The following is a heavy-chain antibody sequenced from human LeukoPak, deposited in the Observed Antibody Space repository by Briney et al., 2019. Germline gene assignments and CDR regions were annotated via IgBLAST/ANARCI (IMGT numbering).Heavy chain of an antibody. Sequence: GGSLRLSCAVSGFTFSSYEMNWVRQAPGKGLEWVAVISYDGSNKYYADSVKGRFTISRDNSKNTLYLQMNSLRAEDTAVYYCAKDHRRAYCGPGTGLVYWGQGTLVTVSS. CDR2: ISYDGSNK. CDR3: AKDHRRAYCGPGTGLVY. D-gene: IGHD1-14*01. CDR1: GFTFSSYE. V-gene: IGHV3-30*18. J-gene: IGHJ4*02.